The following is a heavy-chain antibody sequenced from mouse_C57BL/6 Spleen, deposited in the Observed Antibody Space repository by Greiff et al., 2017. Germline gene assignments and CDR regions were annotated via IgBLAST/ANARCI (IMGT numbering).Heavy chain of an antibody. V-gene: IGHV10-1*01. Sequence: DVHLVESGGGLVQPKGSLKLSCAASGFSFNTYAMNWVRQAPGKGLEWVARIRSKSNNYATYYADSVKDRFTISRDDSESMLYLQMNNLKTEDTAMYYCVVGGYYGHDGGYFDVWGTGTTVTVSS. CDR3: VVGGYYGHDGGYFDV. J-gene: IGHJ1*03. D-gene: IGHD2-2*01. CDR1: GFSFNTYA. CDR2: IRSKSNNYAT.